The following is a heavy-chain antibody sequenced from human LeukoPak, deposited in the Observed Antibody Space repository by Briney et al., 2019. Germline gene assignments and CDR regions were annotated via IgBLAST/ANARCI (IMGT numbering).Heavy chain of an antibody. CDR2: ISSSGSTI. D-gene: IGHD1-26*01. V-gene: IGHV3-11*01. J-gene: IGHJ4*02. Sequence: GGSLRLSCAASGFTFSDYYMSWIRQAPGKGLEWVSYISSSGSTIYYADSVKGRFTISRDNAKNSLYLQMNSLRAEDTAVYYCTTGPPPAWELLDYWGQGTLVTVSS. CDR3: TTGPPPAWELLDY. CDR1: GFTFSDYY.